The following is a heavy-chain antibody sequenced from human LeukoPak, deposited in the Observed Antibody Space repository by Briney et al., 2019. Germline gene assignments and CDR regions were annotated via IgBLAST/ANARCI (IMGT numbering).Heavy chain of an antibody. CDR1: GGSISSYY. D-gene: IGHD5-18*01. CDR2: IYYSGST. V-gene: IGHV4-59*08. Sequence: PSETLSLTCTVSGGSISSYYWSWIRQPPGKGLEWIGYIYYSGSTNYNPSLKSRVTISVDTSKNQFSLKLSSVTAADTAVYYCARLNAGYSHGYTFDYWGLGTLVTVSS. CDR3: ARLNAGYSHGYTFDY. J-gene: IGHJ4*02.